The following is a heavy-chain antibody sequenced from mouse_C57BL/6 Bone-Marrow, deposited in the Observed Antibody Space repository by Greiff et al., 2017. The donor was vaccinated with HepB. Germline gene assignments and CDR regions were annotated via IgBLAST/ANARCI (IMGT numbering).Heavy chain of an antibody. J-gene: IGHJ4*01. Sequence: EVKLEESGGGLVQPGGSLSLSCAASGFTFTDYYMSWVRQPPGKALEWLGFIRNKANGYTTEYSASVKGRFTISRDNSQSILYLQMNALRAEDSATYYCARSIKGYAMDYWGQGTSVTVSS. V-gene: IGHV7-3*01. CDR3: ARSIKGYAMDY. D-gene: IGHD1-3*01. CDR2: IRNKANGYTT. CDR1: GFTFTDYY.